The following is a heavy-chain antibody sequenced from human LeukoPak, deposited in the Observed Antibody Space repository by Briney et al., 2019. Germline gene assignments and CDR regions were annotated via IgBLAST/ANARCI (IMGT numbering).Heavy chain of an antibody. V-gene: IGHV3-23*01. Sequence: GGSLRLSCAASEFTFTNYAMSWVRQAPGKGLEWVSFISDSGAITYYADSVKGRFTISRDNSKNPLYLQMNSLRAEDTAVYYCANGNRCTSPNCLGYYYFYMDVWGKGTTVTVSS. CDR3: ANGNRCTSPNCLGYYYFYMDV. D-gene: IGHD2-8*01. CDR1: EFTFTNYA. CDR2: ISDSGAIT. J-gene: IGHJ6*03.